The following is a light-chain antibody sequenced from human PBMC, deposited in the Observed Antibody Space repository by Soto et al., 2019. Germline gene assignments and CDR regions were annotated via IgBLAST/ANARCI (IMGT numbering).Light chain of an antibody. CDR1: SGHSSYA. Sequence: QTVVTQSPSASASLGASVKVTCTLSSGHSSYAIAWHQQQPEKGPRYLMKLNSDGSHSKGDGIPDRFSGSSSGAERYLTIASLQSEDEAYYYCQTWVGTGNVVFGGGTKVTVL. CDR2: LNSDGSH. V-gene: IGLV4-69*01. J-gene: IGLJ2*01. CDR3: QTWVGTGNVV.